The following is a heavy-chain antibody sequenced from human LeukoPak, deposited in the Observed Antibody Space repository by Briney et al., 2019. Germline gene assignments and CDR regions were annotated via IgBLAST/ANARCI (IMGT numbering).Heavy chain of an antibody. CDR3: ARDRGFGQADV. Sequence: GGSLRLPCAASGFTFSGYWMSWLRQAPGKGLEWVANIKQDGGEKYYVDSVKGRFTISRDNAKNSLYLQMNGLRAEDTAVYYCARDRGFGQADVWGKGTTVTVS. CDR1: GFTFSGYW. CDR2: IKQDGGEK. J-gene: IGHJ6*03. V-gene: IGHV3-7*01. D-gene: IGHD3-10*01.